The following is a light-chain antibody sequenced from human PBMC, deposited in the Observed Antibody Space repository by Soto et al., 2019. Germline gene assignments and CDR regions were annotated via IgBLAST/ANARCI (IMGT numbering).Light chain of an antibody. V-gene: IGLV2-14*01. CDR1: TSDIGSYNY. J-gene: IGLJ1*01. CDR3: SSYTTINTRV. CDR2: EVS. Sequence: QSALTQPASVSGFPGQSITISCTGTTSDIGSYNYVSWYQQHPGKVPKVMIYEVSNRPSGVSNRFSGSKSGNTASLIISGLQADDEADYYCSSYTTINTRVFGTGTKVT.